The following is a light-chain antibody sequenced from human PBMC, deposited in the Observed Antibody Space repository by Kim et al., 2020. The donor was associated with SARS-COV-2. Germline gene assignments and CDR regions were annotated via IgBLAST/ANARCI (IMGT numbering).Light chain of an antibody. CDR2: DAS. CDR1: QSVSTY. V-gene: IGKV3-11*01. J-gene: IGKJ4*01. CDR3: QQRSNWPLT. Sequence: EIVLTQSPATLSLSPGERATLSCGASQSVSTYLAWYQQKPGQAPRLLIYDASNRATGIPARFSGSGSGTDFTLTISSLEPEDFAVYYCQQRSNWPLTFGGGTKVVIK.